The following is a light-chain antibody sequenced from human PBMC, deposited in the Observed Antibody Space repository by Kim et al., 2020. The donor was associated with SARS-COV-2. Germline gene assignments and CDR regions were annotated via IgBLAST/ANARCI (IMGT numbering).Light chain of an antibody. CDR3: QVWEVGRPV. CDR2: YDS. Sequence: SYELTQPPSVLVVPGKTARITCGGNNIGAKGVHWCQQKPGQAPVLVIYYDSDRPSGIPERFSGSKSGTTATLTINSVEAGDEAEYFCQVWEVGRPVFGGGTQLTVL. CDR1: NIGAKG. J-gene: IGLJ3*02. V-gene: IGLV3-21*01.